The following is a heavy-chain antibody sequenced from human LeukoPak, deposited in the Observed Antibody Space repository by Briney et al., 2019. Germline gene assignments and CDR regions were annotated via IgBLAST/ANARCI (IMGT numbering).Heavy chain of an antibody. CDR1: GGSFSSYA. Sequence: SVKVSCKASGGSFSSYAISWVRQAPGQGLEWMGGIIPIFGTANYAQKFQGRVTITADKSTSTAYMELSSLRSEDTAVYYCARGNTTRGGDYGMDVWGKGTTVTVSS. CDR3: ARGNTTRGGDYGMDV. J-gene: IGHJ6*04. V-gene: IGHV1-69*06. D-gene: IGHD3-16*01. CDR2: IIPIFGTA.